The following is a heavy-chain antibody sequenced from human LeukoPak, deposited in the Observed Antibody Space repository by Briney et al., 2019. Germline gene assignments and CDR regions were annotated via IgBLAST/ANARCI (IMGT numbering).Heavy chain of an antibody. CDR1: GYSFTSYW. CDR3: ARHEYCSGGSCRQDY. CDR2: IDPSDSYT. D-gene: IGHD2-15*01. V-gene: IGHV5-10-1*01. J-gene: IGHJ4*02. Sequence: GESLRISCQGSGYSFTSYWISWVRQMPGKGLEWMXXIDPSDSYTNYSPSFQGHVTISADKSISTAYLQWSSLKASDTAMYYCARHEYCSGGSCRQDYWGQGTLVTVSS.